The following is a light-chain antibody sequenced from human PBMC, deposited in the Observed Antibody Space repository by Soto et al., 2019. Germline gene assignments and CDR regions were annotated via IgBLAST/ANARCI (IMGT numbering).Light chain of an antibody. J-gene: IGKJ1*01. CDR2: GAS. CDR1: QSINKY. CDR3: QQYDNWPPWT. Sequence: EIVMTQSPATLSVSPGEIATISCRASQSINKYLAWYQQKPGQAPRLLIFGASTRASGIPARFSGSGSGTEFTLTISSLQAEDFAVYYCQQYDNWPPWTFGQGTKVEFK. V-gene: IGKV3-15*01.